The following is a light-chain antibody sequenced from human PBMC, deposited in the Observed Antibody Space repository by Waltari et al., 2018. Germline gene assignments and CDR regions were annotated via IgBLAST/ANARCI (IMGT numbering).Light chain of an antibody. CDR1: QDITPF. J-gene: IGKJ1*01. CDR2: DAS. V-gene: IGKV1-33*01. Sequence: DIQMTQSPSSLSASIGDRVTITCQASQDITPFLNWYHQKPGKAPKVLIYDASILDIGVPSMCSGSGSGTHFTFAISSLQPEDVGTYYCQQFGHLPWGFGQGTKVEIK. CDR3: QQFGHLPWG.